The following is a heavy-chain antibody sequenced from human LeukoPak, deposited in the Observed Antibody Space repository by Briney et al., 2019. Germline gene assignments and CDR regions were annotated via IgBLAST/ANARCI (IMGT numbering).Heavy chain of an antibody. CDR2: ISGSGGST. V-gene: IGHV3-23*01. CDR3: AKDSTGGSCGYRFYYFDY. J-gene: IGHJ4*02. Sequence: GGSLRLSCAASGFTFSSYAMSWVRQAPGEGLEWVSAISGSGGSTYYADSVKGRFTISRDNSKNTLYLQMNSLRAEDTAVYYCAKDSTGGSCGYRFYYFDYWGQGTLVTASS. D-gene: IGHD3-22*01. CDR1: GFTFSSYA.